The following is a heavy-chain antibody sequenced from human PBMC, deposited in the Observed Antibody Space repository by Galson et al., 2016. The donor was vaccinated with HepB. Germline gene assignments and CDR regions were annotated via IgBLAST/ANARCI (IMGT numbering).Heavy chain of an antibody. D-gene: IGHD6-13*01. CDR1: GFTFSSYA. CDR3: AREIIAAAGTWHFDY. J-gene: IGHJ4*02. V-gene: IGHV3-30*04. CDR2: ISYDGGNK. Sequence: SPRLSCAASGFTFSSYAMHWVRQAPGKGLEWVAVISYDGGNKYYADSVRGRFTISRDNSKNTLYVQMNSLRVEDTAVYYCAREIIAAAGTWHFDYWGQGALVTVSS.